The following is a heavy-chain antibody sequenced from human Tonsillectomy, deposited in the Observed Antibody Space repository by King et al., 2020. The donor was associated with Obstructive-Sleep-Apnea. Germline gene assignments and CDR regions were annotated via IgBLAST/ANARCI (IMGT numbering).Heavy chain of an antibody. D-gene: IGHD5-18*01. Sequence: VQLVESGGGLVQPGESLRLSCAVAGLTYSNHWMSWVRQAPGKGLEWVAKVKEVGCDKYYVDFVKGRFTLSRDNAKNSLYLQINSLRVEDTAMYYCVRGGYTYDYWGQGTLVIVSS. CDR2: VKEVGCDK. CDR3: VRGGYTYDY. J-gene: IGHJ4*02. CDR1: GLTYSNHW. V-gene: IGHV3-7*01.